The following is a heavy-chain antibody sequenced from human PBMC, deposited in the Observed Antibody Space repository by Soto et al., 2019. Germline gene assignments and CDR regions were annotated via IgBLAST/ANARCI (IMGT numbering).Heavy chain of an antibody. CDR1: GGSISSYY. CDR2: IYYSGST. D-gene: IGHD3-10*01. V-gene: IGHV4-59*12. J-gene: IGHJ6*02. CDR3: ARAKIWFGELIQSKILGYYYYGMDV. Sequence: SETLSLTCTVSGGSISSYYWSWIRQPPGKGLEWIGYIYYSGSTYYNPSLKSRVTISVDTSKNQFSLKLSSVTAADTAVYYCARAKIWFGELIQSKILGYYYYGMDVWGQGTTVTVSS.